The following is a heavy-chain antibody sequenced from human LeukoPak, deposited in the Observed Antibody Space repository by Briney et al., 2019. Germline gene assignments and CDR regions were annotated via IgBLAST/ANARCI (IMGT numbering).Heavy chain of an antibody. J-gene: IGHJ6*02. D-gene: IGHD3-3*01. CDR3: AKVRGLRFLEWLPDVYYYYYGMDV. CDR1: GFTFSSYG. V-gene: IGHV3-30*02. CDR2: IWYDGSNK. Sequence: GGSLRLSCAASGFTFSSYGVHWVRQAPGKGLEWVAVIWYDGSNKYYADSVKGRFTISRDNSKNTLYLQMNSLRAEDTAVYYCAKVRGLRFLEWLPDVYYYYYGMDVWGQGTTVTVSS.